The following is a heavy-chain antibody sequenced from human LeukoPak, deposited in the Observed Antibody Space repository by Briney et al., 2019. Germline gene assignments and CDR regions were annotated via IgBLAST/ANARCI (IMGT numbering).Heavy chain of an antibody. CDR2: IYYSGST. CDR1: GGSFSGYY. D-gene: IGHD3-22*01. J-gene: IGHJ4*02. V-gene: IGHV4-59*01. CDR3: ARLQSEDYDSLVYFDY. Sequence: PSETLSLTCAVYGGSFSGYYWSWIRQPPGKGLEWIGYIYYSGSTNYNPSLKSRVTISVDTSKNQFSLKLSSVTAADTAVYYCARLQSEDYDSLVYFDYWGQGTLVTVSS.